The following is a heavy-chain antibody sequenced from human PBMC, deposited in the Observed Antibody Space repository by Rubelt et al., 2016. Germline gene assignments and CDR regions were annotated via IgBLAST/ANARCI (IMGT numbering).Heavy chain of an antibody. CDR2: IFYSGSF. CDR3: GRRYSNGLYWFFDL. J-gene: IGHJ2*01. V-gene: IGHV4-39*01. Sequence: QLQLQESGPGLVKPSETLSLTCTVSGASITSSGYYWGWIRQPPGKGLEWLGGIFYSGSFYYNPSLKSRVTLSIDTSKNQFPLELISVTAEDTAVYYCGRRYSNGLYWFFDLWGRGTLVTVSS. D-gene: IGHD6-19*01. CDR1: GASITSSGYY.